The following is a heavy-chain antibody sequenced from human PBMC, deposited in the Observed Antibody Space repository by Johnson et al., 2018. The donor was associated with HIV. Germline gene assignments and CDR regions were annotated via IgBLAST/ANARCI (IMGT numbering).Heavy chain of an antibody. D-gene: IGHD4-17*01. CDR2: LTWNGGST. V-gene: IGHV3-20*04. CDR3: ARGDYGDYGRDAFDI. J-gene: IGHJ3*02. Sequence: VQLVESGGGVVRPGGSLRLSCAASAFTFADHGMRRVRQAPGKGLEWVSGLTWNGGSTGYADSVKGRFTISRDNSKNTLYLEMNSLRAEDTAVYYCARGDYGDYGRDAFDIWGQGTMVTVSS. CDR1: AFTFADHG.